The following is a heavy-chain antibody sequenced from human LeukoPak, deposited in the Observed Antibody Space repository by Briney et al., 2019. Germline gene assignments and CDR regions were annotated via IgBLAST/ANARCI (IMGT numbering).Heavy chain of an antibody. J-gene: IGHJ6*03. CDR2: IYTSGST. D-gene: IGHD3-10*01. Sequence: SETLSLTCTVSGVSISSYYGSGIRQPAGKGLEWIGRIYTSGSTNYNPSLKRRVTMSVDTSKNEFSMKLSSVTAADTAVYYCAQSVHYYGSGDRVVHYMDVWGKGTTVTISS. V-gene: IGHV4-4*07. CDR3: AQSVHYYGSGDRVVHYMDV. CDR1: GVSISSYY.